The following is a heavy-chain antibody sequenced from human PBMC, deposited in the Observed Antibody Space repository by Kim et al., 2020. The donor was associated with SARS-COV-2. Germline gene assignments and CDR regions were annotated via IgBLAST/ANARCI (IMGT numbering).Heavy chain of an antibody. J-gene: IGHJ4*02. CDR2: INHSGST. CDR3: ARGHRAITMVRGVLDY. Sequence: SETLSLTCAVYGGYFSGYYWSWIRQPPGKGLEWIGEINHSGSTNYNPSLKSRVTISVDTSKNQFSLKLSSVTAADTAVYYCARGHRAITMVRGVLDYWGQGTLVTVSS. CDR1: GGYFSGYY. D-gene: IGHD3-10*01. V-gene: IGHV4-34*01.